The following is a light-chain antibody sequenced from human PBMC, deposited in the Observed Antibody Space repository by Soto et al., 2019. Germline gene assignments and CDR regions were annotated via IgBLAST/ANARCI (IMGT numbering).Light chain of an antibody. J-gene: IGLJ2*01. CDR3: QAWDSSTVV. V-gene: IGLV3-1*01. Sequence: SYELIQPPSVSVSPGQTASITCPGDKLGDKYACWYQQKPGQSPVLVIYQDSKRPSRIPERFSGSRTGNTATLTISGTQATDEADYYCQAWDSSTVVFGGGTKLTVL. CDR2: QDS. CDR1: KLGDKY.